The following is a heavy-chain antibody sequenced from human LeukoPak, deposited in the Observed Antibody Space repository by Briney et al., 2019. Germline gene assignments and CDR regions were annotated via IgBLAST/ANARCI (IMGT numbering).Heavy chain of an antibody. CDR1: DDSIGNYY. CDR3: ARVGGSNFYNYGMDV. J-gene: IGHJ6*02. CDR2: IYFSGST. V-gene: IGHV4-59*01. D-gene: IGHD4-11*01. Sequence: KPSETLSLTCTVSDDSIGNYYWSWIRQSPGKGLEWIGYIYFSGSTNYNPSLKRRVAMSVVTSKNQFSLRLTSVTAADTATYYCARVGGSNFYNYGMDVWGQGTTVIVSS.